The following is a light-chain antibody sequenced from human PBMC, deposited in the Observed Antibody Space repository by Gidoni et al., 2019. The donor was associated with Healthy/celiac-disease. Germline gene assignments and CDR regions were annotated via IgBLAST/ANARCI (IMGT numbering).Light chain of an antibody. J-gene: IGLJ2*01. V-gene: IGLV1-44*01. CDR3: AAWDDSLNGHVV. CDR2: SNN. CDR1: SSNVGSNT. Sequence: QSVLTQPPSASGTPGQRVTIPCSGSSSNVGSNTVNWYQQLPGTAPKLLIYSNNQRPSGVPARFSGSKSVTSASLAISGLQSEDEADYYCAAWDDSLNGHVVFGGGTKLTVL.